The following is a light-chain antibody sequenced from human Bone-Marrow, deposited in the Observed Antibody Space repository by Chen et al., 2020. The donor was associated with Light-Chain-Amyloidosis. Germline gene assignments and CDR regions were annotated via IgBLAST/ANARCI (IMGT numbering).Light chain of an antibody. V-gene: IGKV3-20*01. Sequence: EIVLTQSPGTLSLSPGEGANLSCRASQTISSNYLTWYQQKFGQAPRLLIYGSSSRATGIPDRFTGSGSGTDFTLTNNRLEPEDFEMYYCQQDGTSPLTYGGGTKVEI. CDR2: GSS. J-gene: IGKJ4*01. CDR1: QTISSNY. CDR3: QQDGTSPLT.